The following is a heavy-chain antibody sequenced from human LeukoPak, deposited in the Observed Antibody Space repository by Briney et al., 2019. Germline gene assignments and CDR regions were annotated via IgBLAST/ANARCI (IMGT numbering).Heavy chain of an antibody. Sequence: ASVKVSCKASGYTFTSYDINWVRQATGQGLEWMGWMNPNSGNTGYAQKLQGRVTMTRNTSISTAYMELSSLRSEDTAVYYCARWYSSSWYRPYYYYYGMDVWGQGTTVTVSS. CDR3: ARWYSSSWYRPYYYYYGMDV. D-gene: IGHD6-13*01. J-gene: IGHJ6*02. CDR2: MNPNSGNT. V-gene: IGHV1-8*01. CDR1: GYTFTSYD.